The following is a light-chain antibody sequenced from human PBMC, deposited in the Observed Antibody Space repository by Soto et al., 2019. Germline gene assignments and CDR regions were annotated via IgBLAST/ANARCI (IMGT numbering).Light chain of an antibody. J-gene: IGKJ5*01. CDR1: QGISNY. V-gene: IGKV1-39*01. CDR2: TAS. CDR3: QQTYTSIT. Sequence: DIQMTQSPSSLSASXXDKVXIAFRASQGISNYLNWYQQKPGRAPXXLIYTASNLPSGVPSRFRGGGSVTDFTLTITSLQPEDFATYYCQQTYTSITFGQGTRLEIK.